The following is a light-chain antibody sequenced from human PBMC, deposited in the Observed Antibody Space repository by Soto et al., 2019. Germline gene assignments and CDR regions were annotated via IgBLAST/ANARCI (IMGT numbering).Light chain of an antibody. CDR3: AAWDDSLSGGYV. J-gene: IGLJ1*01. CDR2: SNN. CDR1: GSNIGSNY. Sequence: QSVLTQPPSASGTPGQRVTISCSGSGSNIGSNYVYWYQQLPGTAPKLLIYSNNQRPSGVPDRFSGSKSGTSASLAISGLRSEDEADYYCAAWDDSLSGGYVFGTGTKVTVL. V-gene: IGLV1-47*02.